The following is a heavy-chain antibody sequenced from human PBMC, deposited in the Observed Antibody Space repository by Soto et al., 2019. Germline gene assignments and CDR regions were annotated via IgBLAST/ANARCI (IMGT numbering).Heavy chain of an antibody. CDR3: ARAVRTGFYGIDV. CDR1: GDSFSNYA. CDR2: LIPVFGTS. Sequence: QVQLVQSGAEVKKPGSSVKVSCRASGDSFSNYAVNWLRQAPGRGLEWMGGLIPVFGTSNYAEKFQGRVTITADESTSTAYMELSSLTSEDTAVYYWARAVRTGFYGIDVWGQGTTVSVSS. V-gene: IGHV1-69*01. J-gene: IGHJ6*02.